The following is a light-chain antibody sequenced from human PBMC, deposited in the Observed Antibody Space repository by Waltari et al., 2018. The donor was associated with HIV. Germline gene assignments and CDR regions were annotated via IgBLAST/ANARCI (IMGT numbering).Light chain of an antibody. Sequence: SYELTQPPSVSVSPGHTARITCSGDKLGDNYACWYQQRPGQSPVLVIYQENNRPSGVPDRFSGSKSGNTASLTVSGLQADDEADYYCSSYAGSNPLFVFGTGTRVTVL. J-gene: IGLJ1*01. CDR1: KLGDNY. CDR2: QEN. V-gene: IGLV3-1*01. CDR3: SSYAGSNPLFV.